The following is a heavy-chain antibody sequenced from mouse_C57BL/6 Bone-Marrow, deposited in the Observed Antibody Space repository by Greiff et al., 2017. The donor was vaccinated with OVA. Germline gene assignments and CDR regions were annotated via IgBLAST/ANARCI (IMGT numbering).Heavy chain of an antibody. CDR2: ISYDGSN. CDR3: ARDYYYGSSSFAY. J-gene: IGHJ3*01. Sequence: EVKLVESGPGLVKPSQSLSLTCSVTGYSITSGYYWNWIRQFPGNKLEWMGYISYDGSNNYNPSLKNRISITRDTSKNQLFLKLNSVTTEDTATYYCARDYYYGSSSFAYWGQGTLVTVSA. CDR1: GYSITSGYY. D-gene: IGHD1-1*01. V-gene: IGHV3-6*01.